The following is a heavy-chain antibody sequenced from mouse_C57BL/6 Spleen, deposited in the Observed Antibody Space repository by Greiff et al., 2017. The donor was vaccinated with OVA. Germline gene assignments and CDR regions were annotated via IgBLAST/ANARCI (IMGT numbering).Heavy chain of an antibody. CDR2: INPNNGGT. D-gene: IGHD2-3*01. CDR3: ARRRWLPWYFDV. V-gene: IGHV1-26*01. Sequence: EVQLQQSGPELVKPGASVKISCKASGYTFTDYYMNWVKQSHGKSLEWIGDINPNNGGTSYNQKFKGKATLTVDKSSSTAYMELRSLTSEDSAVYYCARRRWLPWYFDVWGTGTTVTVSS. CDR1: GYTFTDYY. J-gene: IGHJ1*03.